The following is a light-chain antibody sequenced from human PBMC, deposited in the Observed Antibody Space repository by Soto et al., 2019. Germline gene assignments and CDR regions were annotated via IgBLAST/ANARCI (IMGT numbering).Light chain of an antibody. Sequence: DIQMTQSPSSLSASVGDRVTITCRASQSISSSLNWYQQKPGKAPKLLIYAASSLQSGVPSRFSGSGSGTDFTLTISSLQPEDFATYYCQQSYSTLIFGPGTKVDIK. V-gene: IGKV1-39*01. CDR3: QQSYSTLI. CDR2: AAS. CDR1: QSISSS. J-gene: IGKJ3*01.